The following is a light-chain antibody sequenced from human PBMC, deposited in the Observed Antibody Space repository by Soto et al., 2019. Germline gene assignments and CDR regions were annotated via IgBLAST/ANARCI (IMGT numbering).Light chain of an antibody. Sequence: DIQMTQSPSTLSASVGDRVTITCRASQSISSWLAWYQQKPGKAPKLLIYDASSLESGVPSRFSGSGSGTEFTLTISSLQPDDFATYYCQQYNSYSWTFGQGTQGGY. CDR2: DAS. CDR3: QQYNSYSWT. V-gene: IGKV1-5*01. J-gene: IGKJ1*01. CDR1: QSISSW.